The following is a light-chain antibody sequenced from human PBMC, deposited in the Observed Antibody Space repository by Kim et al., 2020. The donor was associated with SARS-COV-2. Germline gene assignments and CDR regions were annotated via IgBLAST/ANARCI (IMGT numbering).Light chain of an antibody. Sequence: ASVGDTVTITCGASQGINTYVAWVQQQAGKAPKSLIFAASTLQSGVPSRFSGSGSGRNFSLTITNLQPDDFATYYCQQYTSYPLTFGGGTKVDIK. CDR3: QQYTSYPLT. V-gene: IGKV1-16*01. CDR2: AAS. J-gene: IGKJ4*01. CDR1: QGINTY.